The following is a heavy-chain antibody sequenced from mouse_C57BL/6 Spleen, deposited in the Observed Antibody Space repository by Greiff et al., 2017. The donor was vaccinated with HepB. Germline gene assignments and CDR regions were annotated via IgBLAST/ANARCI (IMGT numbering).Heavy chain of an antibody. J-gene: IGHJ3*01. V-gene: IGHV1-50*01. CDR1: GYTFTSYW. CDR3: AVCYGNYGAY. CDR2: IDPSDSYT. D-gene: IGHD2-1*01. Sequence: QVQLQQSGAELVKPGASVKLSCKASGYTFTSYWMQWVKQRPGQGLEWIGEIDPSDSYTNYNQKFKGKATLTVDTSSSTAYMQLSSLTSEDSAVYYCAVCYGNYGAYWGQGTLVTVSA.